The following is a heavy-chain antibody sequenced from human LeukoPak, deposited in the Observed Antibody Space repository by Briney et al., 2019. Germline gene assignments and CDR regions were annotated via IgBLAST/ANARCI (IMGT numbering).Heavy chain of an antibody. CDR3: ARIGSSSSGDNWFDP. V-gene: IGHV4-59*01. D-gene: IGHD6-6*01. J-gene: IGHJ5*02. CDR1: GGSISSYY. Sequence: PSETLSLTCTVSGGSISSYYWSWIRQPPGKGLEWIGYIYYSRSTNYNPSLKGRVTISVDTSKNQFSLKLSSVTAADTAVYYCARIGSSSSGDNWFDPWGQGTLVTVSS. CDR2: IYYSRST.